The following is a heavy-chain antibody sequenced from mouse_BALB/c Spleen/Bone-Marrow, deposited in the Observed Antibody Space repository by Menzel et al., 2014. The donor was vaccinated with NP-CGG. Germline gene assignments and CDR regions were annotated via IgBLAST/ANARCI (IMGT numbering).Heavy chain of an antibody. V-gene: IGHV3-8*02. CDR3: ASYYYGSSYAMDY. Sequence: VQLKESGPSLVKPSQTLSLRCSVTGDSITSGYWNWIRKFPGNKLEYMGYISYSGSTYYNPSLQSRITITRDTSNNQYYLQLNSVTTEDTATYYCASYYYGSSYAMDYWGQGTSVTVSS. CDR2: ISYSGST. D-gene: IGHD1-1*01. J-gene: IGHJ4*01. CDR1: GDSITSGY.